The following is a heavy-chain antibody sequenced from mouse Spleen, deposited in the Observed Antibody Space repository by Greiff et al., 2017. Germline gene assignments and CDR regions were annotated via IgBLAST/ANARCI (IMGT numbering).Heavy chain of an antibody. D-gene: IGHD2-13*01. V-gene: IGHV5-6*01. CDR3: ARHGLQGYYYAMDY. CDR1: GFTFSSYG. Sequence: EVKLMESGGDLVKPGGSLKLSCAASGFTFSSYGMSWVRQTPDKRLEWVATISSGGSYTYYPDSVKGRFTISRDNAKNTLYLQMSSLKSEDTAMYYCARHGLQGYYYAMDYWGQGTSVTVSS. CDR2: ISSGGSYT. J-gene: IGHJ4*01.